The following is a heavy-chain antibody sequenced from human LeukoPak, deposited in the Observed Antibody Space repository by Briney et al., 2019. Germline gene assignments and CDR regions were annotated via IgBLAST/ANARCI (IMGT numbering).Heavy chain of an antibody. CDR1: GFTFSRYW. D-gene: IGHD4-17*01. CDR3: AREPHSDYSDHTDAFDI. V-gene: IGHV3-74*01. J-gene: IGHJ3*02. CDR2: INSDGSST. Sequence: GGSLTLSCVASGFTFSRYWMPWVRQAPGTGLGLVSLINSDGSSTSYADSVEGRSTISRDNAKNTMYLQMNSLRAEDTAVYFCAREPHSDYSDHTDAFDIWGQGTMVTVSS.